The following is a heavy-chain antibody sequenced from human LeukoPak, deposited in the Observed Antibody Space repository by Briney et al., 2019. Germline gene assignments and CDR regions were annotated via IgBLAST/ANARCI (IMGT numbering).Heavy chain of an antibody. J-gene: IGHJ3*02. V-gene: IGHV1-8*01. CDR2: MNPNSGNT. CDR1: GYTFTSYD. Sequence: ASVKVSCKASGYTFTSYDINWVRQATGQGLEWMGWMNPNSGNTGYAQKFQGRVTMTRNTSISTAYMGLSSLRSEDTAVYYCAAHYYDSSGYYYQHGAFDIWGQGTMVTVSS. CDR3: AAHYYDSSGYYYQHGAFDI. D-gene: IGHD3-22*01.